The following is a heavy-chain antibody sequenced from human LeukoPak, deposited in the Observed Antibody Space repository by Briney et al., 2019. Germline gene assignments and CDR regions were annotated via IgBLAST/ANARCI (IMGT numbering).Heavy chain of an antibody. CDR2: INNSGTI. Sequence: SETLSLTCAVYGASFSANCWIWIRQPPGKGLEWIGEINNSGTITYKPSLKNRLTISADTSKNQFSRKLSSVTAADTAVYYCARYCGSENYCISYWGQGTLVTVSS. CDR1: GASFSANC. V-gene: IGHV4-34*01. J-gene: IGHJ4*01. CDR3: ARYCGSENYCISY. D-gene: IGHD3-10*01.